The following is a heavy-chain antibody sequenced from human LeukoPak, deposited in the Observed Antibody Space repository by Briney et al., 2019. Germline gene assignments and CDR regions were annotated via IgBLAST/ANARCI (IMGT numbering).Heavy chain of an antibody. Sequence: GGSLRLSCAASGFSFSSHTMSWVRQAPGKGLEWVSSISTSSNYIYYADSVKGRLTISRDNAKNSLYLQMNSLRAEDTAVYYCARNNWFGEFENWFDPWGQGTLVTVSS. CDR2: ISTSSNYI. CDR1: GFSFSSHT. CDR3: ARNNWFGEFENWFDP. D-gene: IGHD3-10*01. J-gene: IGHJ5*02. V-gene: IGHV3-21*01.